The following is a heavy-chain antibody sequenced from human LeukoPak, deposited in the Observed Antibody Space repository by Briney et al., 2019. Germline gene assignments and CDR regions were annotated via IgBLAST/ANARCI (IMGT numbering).Heavy chain of an antibody. CDR3: ATLTTVRDY. D-gene: IGHD4-17*01. V-gene: IGHV3-30-3*01. CDR1: GFTFSSYA. J-gene: IGHJ4*02. CDR2: ISYDGSNK. Sequence: WRSLTLSCAASGFTFSSYAMHWVGQAPGKGLEWVAVISYDGSNKYYADSVKGRFTISRDDTKNTLYLQMNSLRAEDTAVYYCATLTTVRDYWGQGTLVTVSS.